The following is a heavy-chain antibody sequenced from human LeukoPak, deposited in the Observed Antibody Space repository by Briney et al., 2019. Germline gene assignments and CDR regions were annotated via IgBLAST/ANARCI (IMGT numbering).Heavy chain of an antibody. CDR1: GFTFDDYA. D-gene: IGHD3-16*01. J-gene: IGHJ6*02. CDR3: AKGNVLAYGMDV. Sequence: GGSLRLSCAASGFTFDDYAMHWVRQAPGKGLEWVSGISWNSGSIGYADSVKGRFTISRDNAKNSLYLQMSSLRAEDTALYYCAKGNVLAYGMDVWGQGTTVNVSS. CDR2: ISWNSGSI. V-gene: IGHV3-9*01.